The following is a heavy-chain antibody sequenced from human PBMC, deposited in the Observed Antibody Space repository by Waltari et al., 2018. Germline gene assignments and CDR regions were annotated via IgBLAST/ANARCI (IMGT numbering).Heavy chain of an antibody. J-gene: IGHJ4*02. CDR1: FTGYY. CDR2: INPNSGGT. Sequence: FTGYYMHWVRQAPGQGLEWMGWINPNSGGTNYAQKFQGRVTMTRDTSISTAYMELSRLRSDDTAVYYCARPYDSSGYSDYWGQGTLVTVSS. CDR3: ARPYDSSGYSDY. D-gene: IGHD3-22*01. V-gene: IGHV1-2*02.